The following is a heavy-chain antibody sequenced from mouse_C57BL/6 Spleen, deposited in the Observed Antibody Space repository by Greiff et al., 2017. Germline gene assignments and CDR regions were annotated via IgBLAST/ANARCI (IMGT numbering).Heavy chain of an antibody. V-gene: IGHV5-4*01. Sequence: DVKLVESGGGLVKPGGSLKLSCAASGFTFSSYAMSWVRQTPEKRLEWVATISDGGSYTYYPDNVKGRFTISRDNAKNNLYLQMSHLKSEDTAMYYCAREARDYFDYWGQGTTLTVSS. CDR3: AREARDYFDY. CDR1: GFTFSSYA. J-gene: IGHJ2*01. D-gene: IGHD3-3*01. CDR2: ISDGGSYT.